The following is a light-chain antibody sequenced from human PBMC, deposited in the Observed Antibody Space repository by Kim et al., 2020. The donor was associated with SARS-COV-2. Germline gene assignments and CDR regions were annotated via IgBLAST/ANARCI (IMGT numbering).Light chain of an antibody. CDR2: DVS. J-gene: IGKJ4*01. CDR1: ESIGYY. V-gene: IGKV3-11*01. CDR3: QQRSKWPLT. Sequence: EIVLTQSPATLSLSPGERATLSCGASESIGYYLAWYQQKPGQAPRLLIYDVSYRATGIPARFSGSGSGSDFTLTISSLEPEDFAVYFCQQRSKWPLTFGGGTKLEIK.